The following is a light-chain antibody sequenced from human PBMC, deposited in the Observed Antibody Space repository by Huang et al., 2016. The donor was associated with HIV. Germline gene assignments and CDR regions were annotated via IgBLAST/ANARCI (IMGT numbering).Light chain of an antibody. CDR3: QQYNNWPPRT. CDR1: QSVSSN. J-gene: IGKJ1*01. V-gene: IGKV3-15*01. CDR2: GAA. Sequence: EIVMTQSPATLSVSPGERATLSCRASQSVSSNLAWYQQKPGQAPRLLIYGAATRATGIPARLSGSGSGTEFTLTSSSLQSEDSAVYYCQQYNNWPPRTFGQGTKVKI.